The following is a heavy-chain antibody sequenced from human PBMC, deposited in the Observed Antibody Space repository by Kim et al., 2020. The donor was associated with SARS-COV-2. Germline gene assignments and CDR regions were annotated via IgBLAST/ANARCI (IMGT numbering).Heavy chain of an antibody. D-gene: IGHD6-19*01. J-gene: IGHJ5*02. CDR1: GFTFSSYG. V-gene: IGHV3-30*18. Sequence: GGSLRLSCAASGFTFSSYGMHWVRQAPGKGLEWVAVISYDGSNKYYADSVKGRFTISRDNSKNTLYLQMNSLRAEDTAVYYCAKDLAAVADPLNWFDPWG. CDR3: AKDLAAVADPLNWFDP. CDR2: ISYDGSNK.